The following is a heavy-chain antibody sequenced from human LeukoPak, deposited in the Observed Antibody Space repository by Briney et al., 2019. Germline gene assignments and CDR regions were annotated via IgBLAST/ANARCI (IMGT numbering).Heavy chain of an antibody. J-gene: IGHJ4*02. Sequence: GGSLRLSCAASGFTFSSYAMSWARQAPGKGREWVSAISGRGGSTYYADSVKGRFTISRDNSKNTLYLQMNSLRAEDTAVYYCAKDSIKYSSSWSLDYWGQGTLVTVSS. CDR1: GFTFSSYA. CDR2: ISGRGGST. D-gene: IGHD6-13*01. CDR3: AKDSIKYSSSWSLDY. V-gene: IGHV3-23*01.